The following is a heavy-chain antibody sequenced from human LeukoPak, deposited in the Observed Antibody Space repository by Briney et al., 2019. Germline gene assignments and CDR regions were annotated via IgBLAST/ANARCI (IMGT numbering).Heavy chain of an antibody. V-gene: IGHV1-46*01. CDR1: GYTFTSYY. CDR2: INPSGGST. Sequence: ASVKVSCKASGYTFTSYYMHWVRQAPGQGLEWMGIINPSGGSTSYAQKFQGRVTMTRDTSTSTVYMELSSLRSEDTAVYYCARDLGIDYAPGGVDYWGQGTLVTVSS. D-gene: IGHD6-13*01. CDR3: ARDLGIDYAPGGVDY. J-gene: IGHJ4*02.